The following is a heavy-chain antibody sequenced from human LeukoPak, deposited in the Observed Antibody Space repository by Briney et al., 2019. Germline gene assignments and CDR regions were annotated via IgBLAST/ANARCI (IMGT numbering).Heavy chain of an antibody. V-gene: IGHV3-30*02. CDR1: GFTFSSYG. CDR2: IRFDGSNK. D-gene: IGHD1-1*01. CDR3: ARCTTGRTFGSLREIKRSREIDY. J-gene: IGHJ4*02. Sequence: GGSLRLSCAASGFTFSSYGIHWVRQAPGKGLEWVAFIRFDGSNKYYADSVKGRFTISRDNAKHSLYLQMNSLRVEDTAVYYCARCTTGRTFGSLREIKRSREIDYWGQGTLVTVSS.